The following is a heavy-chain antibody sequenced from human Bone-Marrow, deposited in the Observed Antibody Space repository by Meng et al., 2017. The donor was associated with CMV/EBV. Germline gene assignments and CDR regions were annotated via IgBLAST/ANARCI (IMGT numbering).Heavy chain of an antibody. D-gene: IGHD2-2*03. CDR1: GSTFVGPY. CDR3: TRTWIDSFTPDFDY. Sequence: QVQLVQSGSEAKKPGASGKVPCKTSGSTFVGPYLHGARQAPGQGLEWMGRINPKSAGTDYVEKFQGRVTMTRDTSNTIVYMELSRLTADDTAVYYCTRTWIDSFTPDFDYWGQGSLVTVSS. J-gene: IGHJ4*02. CDR2: INPKSAGT. V-gene: IGHV1-2*06.